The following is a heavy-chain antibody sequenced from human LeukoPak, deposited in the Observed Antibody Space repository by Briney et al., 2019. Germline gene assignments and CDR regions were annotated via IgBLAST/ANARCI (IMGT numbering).Heavy chain of an antibody. CDR2: IIPIFGTA. CDR1: GGTFSSYA. J-gene: IGHJ5*02. CDR3: AWEQEYCGGDCSLPNNWFDP. Sequence: GASVKVSCKASGGTFSSYAISWVRQAPGQGLEWMGGIIPIFGTANYAQKSQGRVTITADESTSTAYMELSSLRSEDTAVYYCAWEQEYCGGDCSLPNNWFDPWGQGTLVTVSS. V-gene: IGHV1-69*13. D-gene: IGHD2-21*02.